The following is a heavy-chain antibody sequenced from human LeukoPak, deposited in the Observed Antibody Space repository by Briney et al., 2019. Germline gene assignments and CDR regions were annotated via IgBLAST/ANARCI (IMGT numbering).Heavy chain of an antibody. CDR1: GYTFTSYG. D-gene: IGHD3-22*01. J-gene: IGHJ4*02. CDR3: ARERYRGYRVDY. V-gene: IGHV1-18*01. Sequence: ASVKVSCKASGYTFTSYGISWVRQAPGQGLEWIGWISAYNGNTNYAQKLQGRVTMTTDTSTSTAYMELRSLRSDDTAVYYCARERYRGYRVDYWGQGTLVTVSS. CDR2: ISAYNGNT.